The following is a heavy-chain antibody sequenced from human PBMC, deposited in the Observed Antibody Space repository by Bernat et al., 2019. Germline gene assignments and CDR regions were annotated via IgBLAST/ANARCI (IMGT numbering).Heavy chain of an antibody. J-gene: IGHJ3*02. V-gene: IGHV3-48*01. CDR2: ISSSSTI. CDR3: ARDSAIVGATSWACHI. CDR1: GFTFSSYS. Sequence: EVQLVESGGGLVQPGGSLRLSCAASGFTFSSYSMNWVRQAPGKGLEWVSYISSSSTIYYADPGKGRFTISRDNAKNSLYLQMDSLRSEDTAVYYCARDSAIVGATSWACHIRGQGTMPTASS. D-gene: IGHD1-26*01.